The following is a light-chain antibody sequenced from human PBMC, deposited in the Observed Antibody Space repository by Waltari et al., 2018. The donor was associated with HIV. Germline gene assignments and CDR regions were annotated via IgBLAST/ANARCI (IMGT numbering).Light chain of an antibody. CDR2: KAT. V-gene: IGLV3-25*03. CDR3: QSRGIRGSYV. CDR1: VLTEEY. Sequence: SYELTQPPSVSVFPGQTARITCPGDVLTEEYVYWYQQKPGPAPVLLIFKATGRPSGIPERFAGARSGTTVTLTITGVRPEDEGDYYCQSRGIRGSYVFGSGTKVTVL. J-gene: IGLJ1*01.